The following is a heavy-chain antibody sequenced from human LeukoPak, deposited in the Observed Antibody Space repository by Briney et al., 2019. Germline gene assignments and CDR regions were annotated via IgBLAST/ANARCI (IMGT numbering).Heavy chain of an antibody. J-gene: IGHJ5*02. CDR3: GREYGGSYFINNWFDP. Sequence: SGGSLRLSCAASGFTFSSYSMNRVRQAPGKGLEWVSYISSSSSTIYYADSVKGRFTISRDNAKNSLYLQMNSLRDEDTAVYYCGREYGGSYFINNWFDPWGQGTLVTVSS. CDR2: ISSSSSTI. CDR1: GFTFSSYS. D-gene: IGHD1-26*01. V-gene: IGHV3-48*02.